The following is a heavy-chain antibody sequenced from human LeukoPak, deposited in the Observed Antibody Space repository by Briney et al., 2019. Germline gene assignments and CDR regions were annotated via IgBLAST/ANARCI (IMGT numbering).Heavy chain of an antibody. CDR3: ASALTIFGVAAFDY. Sequence: SETLSLTCAVSGDSISSSNYYWGWIRQPPGKGLEWIGSLYYSGSPYYNPSLKSRVTISVDTSNNQFSLKLNSVTAADTAVYCCASALTIFGVAAFDYWGQGTLVTVSS. D-gene: IGHD3-3*01. CDR2: LYYSGSP. J-gene: IGHJ4*02. V-gene: IGHV4-39*01. CDR1: GDSISSSNYY.